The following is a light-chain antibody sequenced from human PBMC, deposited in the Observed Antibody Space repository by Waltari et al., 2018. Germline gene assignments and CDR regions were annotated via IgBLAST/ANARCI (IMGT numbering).Light chain of an antibody. V-gene: IGLV2-23*01. J-gene: IGLJ2*01. CDR2: EGS. CDR3: CSYAGSSTLL. Sequence: QSALTQPASVSGSPGQSITVSCTGTSSDVGSYNLVSWYQQHPCKAPKLMIYEGSKRPSGVSNRFSGSKSGNTASLTISGLQAEDEADYYCCSYAGSSTLLFGGGTKVTVL. CDR1: SSDVGSYNL.